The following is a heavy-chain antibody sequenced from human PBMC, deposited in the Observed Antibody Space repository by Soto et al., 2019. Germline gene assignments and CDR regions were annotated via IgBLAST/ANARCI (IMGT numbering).Heavy chain of an antibody. CDR3: ARPKKTSSSWRDNWFDP. V-gene: IGHV3-21*01. J-gene: IGHJ5*02. CDR2: IRGFSPYT. Sequence: PGGSLRLSCVASGFTFRTYTMNWVRQAPGKGLEWVSGIRGFSPYTLYAESVKGRFTISRDNAKNSLYLQMNSLGVEDTAVYYCARPKKTSSSWRDNWFDPWGQGTLVTVSS. CDR1: GFTFRTYT. D-gene: IGHD6-13*01.